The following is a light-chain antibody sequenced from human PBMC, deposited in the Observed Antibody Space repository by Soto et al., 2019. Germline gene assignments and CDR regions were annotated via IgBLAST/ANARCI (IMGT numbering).Light chain of an antibody. V-gene: IGLV2-8*01. CDR1: ISDIAGYNY. Sequence: QPVLTQPPSASGSPGQSVTISCTGIISDIAGYNYVSWYQHHPGKAPKLIIYEVDKRPSGVPDRFSGSKSGNTASLTVSGLQADDEADYYCSSYAGSMVFGGGTQLTVL. CDR3: SSYAGSMV. CDR2: EVD. J-gene: IGLJ3*02.